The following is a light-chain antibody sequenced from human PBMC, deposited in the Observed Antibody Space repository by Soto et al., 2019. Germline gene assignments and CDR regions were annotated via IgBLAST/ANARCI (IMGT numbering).Light chain of an antibody. CDR2: DAS. CDR3: QQYDNLIT. J-gene: IGKJ5*01. CDR1: QDISNY. Sequence: DIHPPTSPCSLSAYVGPRVTITCQASQDISNYLNWYQQKPGKAPKLLIYDASNLETGVPSRFSGSGSGTDFTFTISSLQPEDIATYYRQQYDNLITFGQGTRLEIK. V-gene: IGKV1-33*01.